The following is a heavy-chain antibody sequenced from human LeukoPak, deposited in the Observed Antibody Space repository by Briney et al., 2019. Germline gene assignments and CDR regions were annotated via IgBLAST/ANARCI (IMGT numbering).Heavy chain of an antibody. J-gene: IGHJ5*02. V-gene: IGHV3-30*04. Sequence: GGSLRLSCAASKFAFEYYAMHWVRQSPGRGLAWVGVISSHGGETFYADSVKGRFTISRDNSNSTMFLQMNNLSPEAPAGYYCFCPFGSSSFLDHWFDHWGQGPLATVSA. CDR3: FCPFGSSSFLDHWFDH. D-gene: IGHD3/OR15-3a*01. CDR1: KFAFEYYA. CDR2: ISSHGGET.